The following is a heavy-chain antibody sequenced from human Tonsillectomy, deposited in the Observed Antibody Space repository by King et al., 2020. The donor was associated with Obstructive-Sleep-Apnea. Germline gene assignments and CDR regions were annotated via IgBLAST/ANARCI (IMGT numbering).Heavy chain of an antibody. V-gene: IGHV3-74*01. CDR3: ARAIGAPGLFDS. J-gene: IGHJ4*02. Sequence: QLVQSGGGLVRPGGSLTLSWAASGFTFSDNWMHWVRQGPGKGLVWVSRINGVGGSTSYADFVEGRFTISRDNAKSTLHLQMSALRVEDTAIYYCARAIGAPGLFDSWGQGILVSVSS. CDR1: GFTFSDNW. CDR2: INGVGGST. D-gene: IGHD3-16*01.